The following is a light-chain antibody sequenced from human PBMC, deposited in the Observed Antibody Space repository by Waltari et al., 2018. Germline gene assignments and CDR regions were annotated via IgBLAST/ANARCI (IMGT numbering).Light chain of an antibody. Sequence: DIVVTQAPLSLPVTPGEPASISCRASPNVLHVDWYLPKPGESPQLLIYLSSNRASGVLDRFSGGGSGTDFTLKISRVEPDDVGVYYCFLALYAPHSFGQGTKLEI. J-gene: IGKJ2*01. CDR1: PNVLH. V-gene: IGKV2-28*01. CDR2: LSS. CDR3: FLALYAPHS.